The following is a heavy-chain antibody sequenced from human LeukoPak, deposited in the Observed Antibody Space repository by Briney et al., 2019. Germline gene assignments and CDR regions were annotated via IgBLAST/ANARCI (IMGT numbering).Heavy chain of an antibody. CDR2: INPDSGGT. CDR1: GYTFTAYY. D-gene: IGHD6-25*01. CDR3: ARGGRADYGMDV. V-gene: IGHV1-2*02. Sequence: ASAKVSCKPSGYTFTAYYLHWVRQAPGQGLEWMGWINPDSGGTNYAQKFQGRVTMTRDTSINTAYMVLSSLRSDDTAVYHCARGGRADYGMDVWGQGTTVTVSS. J-gene: IGHJ6*02.